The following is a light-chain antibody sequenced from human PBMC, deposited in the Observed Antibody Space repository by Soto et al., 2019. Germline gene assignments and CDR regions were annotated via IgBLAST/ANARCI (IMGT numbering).Light chain of an antibody. CDR3: ATWDDSLSGVI. Sequence: QSVVTQPPSASGTPGQRVSISCSGHSSNIGYSPVNWYQRLPETAPRLLIYSNNQRPSGVPDRFSGSKSGTSAFLAISGLQSEDEADYYCATWDDSLSGVIFGGGTQLTVL. V-gene: IGLV1-44*01. CDR2: SNN. J-gene: IGLJ2*01. CDR1: SSNIGYSP.